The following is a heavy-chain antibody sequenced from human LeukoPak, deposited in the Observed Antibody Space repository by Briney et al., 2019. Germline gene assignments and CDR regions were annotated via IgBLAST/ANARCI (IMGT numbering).Heavy chain of an antibody. V-gene: IGHV3-64*01. CDR3: ARWGQLAFDY. J-gene: IGHJ4*02. CDR1: GFTFSSYA. Sequence: PGGSLRLSCAASGFTFSSYAMHWVRQAPGKGLEYVSAISSNGGSTYYANSVKGRFTIPRDNSKNTLYLQMGSLRAEDMAVYYCARWGQLAFDYWGQGTLVTISS. D-gene: IGHD6-6*01. CDR2: ISSNGGST.